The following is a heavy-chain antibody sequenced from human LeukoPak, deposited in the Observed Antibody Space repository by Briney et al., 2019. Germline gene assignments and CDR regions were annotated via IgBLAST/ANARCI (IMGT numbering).Heavy chain of an antibody. D-gene: IGHD1-1*01. CDR3: ARGRNWNDEYVFYYYSYGMDV. Sequence: ASVKVSCKASGYTFTSYDINWVRQATGQGLEWMGWMNPNSGNTGYAQKFQGRVTMTRNTSISTAYMELSSLRSEDTAVYYCARGRNWNDEYVFYYYSYGMDVWGQGTTVTVSS. J-gene: IGHJ6*02. CDR1: GYTFTSYD. CDR2: MNPNSGNT. V-gene: IGHV1-8*01.